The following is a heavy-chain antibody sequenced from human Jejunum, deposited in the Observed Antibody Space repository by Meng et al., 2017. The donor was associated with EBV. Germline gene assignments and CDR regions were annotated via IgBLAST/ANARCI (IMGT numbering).Heavy chain of an antibody. CDR2: VYYTGGT. CDR3: AREIPAAGKFDS. Sequence: QGQVYESGHGLVKLSETLHLTCPVSGGSISGSDWNWIRQSPGKGLEWIGYVYYTGGTNYNPSLRGRVTISVDTSKNQFSLNLISVTAADTAVYFCAREIPAAGKFDSWGQGALVTVSS. V-gene: IGHV4-59*01. CDR1: GGSISGSD. J-gene: IGHJ4*02. D-gene: IGHD6-13*01.